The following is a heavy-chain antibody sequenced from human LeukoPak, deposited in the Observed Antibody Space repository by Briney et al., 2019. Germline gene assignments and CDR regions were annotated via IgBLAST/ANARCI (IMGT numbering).Heavy chain of an antibody. D-gene: IGHD3-10*01. CDR2: VSYDGSHK. V-gene: IGHV3-30*14. Sequence: GGSLRLSCAASGFTFSSFAMSWVRQAPGKGLEWVAVVSYDGSHKHYAGSVEGRFTISRDNSKNTLYLQMSSLRTNDTAVYYCSRVPERFGQGHLDYWGQGTLIIVSS. J-gene: IGHJ4*02. CDR1: GFTFSSFA. CDR3: SRVPERFGQGHLDY.